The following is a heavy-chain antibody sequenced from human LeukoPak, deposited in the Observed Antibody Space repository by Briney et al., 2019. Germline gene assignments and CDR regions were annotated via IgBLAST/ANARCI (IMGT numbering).Heavy chain of an antibody. Sequence: PGGSLRLSCAASGFTFSNAWMSWVRQAPGKGLEWVGRIKSKTVGGTTDYAAPVKGRFTISRDDSKNTLYLQMNSLKTEDTAVYCCTRDGEFFDYWGQGTLVTVSS. J-gene: IGHJ4*02. CDR1: GFTFSNAW. CDR2: IKSKTVGGTT. CDR3: TRDGEFFDY. D-gene: IGHD3-10*01. V-gene: IGHV3-15*01.